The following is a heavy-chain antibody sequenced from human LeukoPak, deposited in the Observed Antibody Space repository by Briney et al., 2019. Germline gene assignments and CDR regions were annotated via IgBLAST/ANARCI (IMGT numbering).Heavy chain of an antibody. CDR3: ASSSWYGAFDY. V-gene: IGHV3-30*04. Sequence: PGGSLRLSCAASGFTFSNYAMHWVRQAPGKGLEWVAVISYDGSNKYYADSVKGRFTISRDNSKNTLYLQMNSLRAEDTAVYYCASSSWYGAFDYWGQGTLVTVSS. J-gene: IGHJ4*02. CDR1: GFTFSNYA. D-gene: IGHD6-13*01. CDR2: ISYDGSNK.